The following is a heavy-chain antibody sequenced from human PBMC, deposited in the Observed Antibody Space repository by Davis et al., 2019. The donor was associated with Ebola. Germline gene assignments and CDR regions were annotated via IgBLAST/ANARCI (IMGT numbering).Heavy chain of an antibody. J-gene: IGHJ2*01. CDR1: GFTFSSYW. CDR3: VRDPALVVTGGGWFFGL. D-gene: IGHD2-21*02. CDR2: ISSSSNYI. V-gene: IGHV3-21*01. Sequence: GESLKISCAASGFTFSSYWMSWVRQAPGKGLEWVSFISSSSNYIYYADSVKGRFTVSRDNAKNSLYLQMNSLRAEDTAVYYCVRDPALVVTGGGWFFGLWGRGTLVTVSS.